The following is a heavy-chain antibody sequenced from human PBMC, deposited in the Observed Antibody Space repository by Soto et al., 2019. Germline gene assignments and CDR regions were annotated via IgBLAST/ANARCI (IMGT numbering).Heavy chain of an antibody. CDR1: GGTFSSYA. D-gene: IGHD3-22*01. CDR3: ARMETYDSSGTGGYYFDY. V-gene: IGHV1-69*13. Sequence: SVKVSCKASGGTFSSYAISGGRQAPGQGLEWMGGIIPIVGTANYAQKFQGRGTITADESTSTAYMELSSLRSEDTAVYYCARMETYDSSGTGGYYFDYWGQGTLVTVSS. CDR2: IIPIVGTA. J-gene: IGHJ4*02.